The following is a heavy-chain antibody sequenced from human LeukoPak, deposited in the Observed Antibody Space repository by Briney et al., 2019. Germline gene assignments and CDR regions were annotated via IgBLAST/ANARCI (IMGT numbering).Heavy chain of an antibody. J-gene: IGHJ3*02. CDR1: GYTFSSYG. CDR3: SREFPFCGADCFSGVFDI. CDR2: ISVINSGNT. D-gene: IGHD2-21*02. V-gene: IGHV1-18*01. Sequence: ASVKVSCKASGYTFSSYGINWVRQAPGQGLEWMGWISVINSGNTRYAQNFQGRLTMTTDTSTTTAYMELRSLRSDDPAVYYCSREFPFCGADCFSGVFDIWGQGTMVTVS.